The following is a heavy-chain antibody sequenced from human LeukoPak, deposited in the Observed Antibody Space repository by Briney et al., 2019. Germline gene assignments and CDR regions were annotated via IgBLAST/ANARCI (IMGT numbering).Heavy chain of an antibody. CDR3: ATRRIAVAAPFDY. V-gene: IGHV4-59*01. J-gene: IGHJ4*02. Sequence: SETLSLTCAVSGASITSYYWSWIRQPPGKGLELIGYIYYSGSTNYNPSLKSRVTMSVDTSKNEFSLKLSSVTTADTAVYYCATRRIAVAAPFDYWGQGTLVTVSS. CDR1: GASITSYY. D-gene: IGHD6-19*01. CDR2: IYYSGST.